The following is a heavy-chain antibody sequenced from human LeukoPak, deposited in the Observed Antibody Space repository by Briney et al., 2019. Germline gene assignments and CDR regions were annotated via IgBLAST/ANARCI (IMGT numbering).Heavy chain of an antibody. CDR1: GGSISSYY. V-gene: IGHV4-59*01. D-gene: IGHD6-6*01. CDR3: ARSVRLLAARRIDY. J-gene: IGHJ4*02. Sequence: PSETLSLTCTVSGGSISSYYWSWIRQPPGKGLEWIGYIYYSGSTNYNPSLKSRVTISVDTSKNQFSLKLSSVTAADTAVYYCARSVRLLAARRIDYWGQGTLVTVSS. CDR2: IYYSGST.